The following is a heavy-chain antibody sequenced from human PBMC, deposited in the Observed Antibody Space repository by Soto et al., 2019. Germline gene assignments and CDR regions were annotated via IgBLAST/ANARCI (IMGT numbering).Heavy chain of an antibody. CDR2: IYPGDSDR. J-gene: IGHJ3*02. V-gene: IGHV5-51*01. CDR1: GYTFTDYW. Sequence: EVQLVQSGAEVKKPGESLKISCKGSGYTFTDYWIVWVRQMPGRGLESMGVIYPGDSDRRYSPSFQGQVTMSADKSISTAFLEWSSLKASDTAMYYCARRDYGASFDIWGQGTMVTVSS. D-gene: IGHD3-16*01. CDR3: ARRDYGASFDI.